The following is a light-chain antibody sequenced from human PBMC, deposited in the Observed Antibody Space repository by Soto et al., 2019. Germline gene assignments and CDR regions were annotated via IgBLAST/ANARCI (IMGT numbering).Light chain of an antibody. CDR1: QSVSSGY. CDR2: GAS. V-gene: IGKV3-20*01. Sequence: EIVLTQSPGTLYLSPGERATLSCRASQSVSSGYLAWYQQKPGQAPRLLIYGASSSATGIPDRFSGSGSGTDFTLTISRLEPEDFAVYYCQQYDTSPLVTFGPGTKVDIE. J-gene: IGKJ3*01. CDR3: QQYDTSPLVT.